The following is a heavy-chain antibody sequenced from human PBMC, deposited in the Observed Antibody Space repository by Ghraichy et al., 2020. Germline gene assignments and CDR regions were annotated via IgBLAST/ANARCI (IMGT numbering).Heavy chain of an antibody. J-gene: IGHJ3*02. CDR2: ISGSGGST. D-gene: IGHD3-9*01. V-gene: IGHV3-23*01. CDR3: AKDSTSGAHYDILTGYYLSAFDI. Sequence: GESLNISCAASGFTFSSYAMSWVRQAPGKGLEWVSAISGSGGSTYYADSVKGRFTISRDNSKNTLYLQMNSLRAEDTAVYYCAKDSTSGAHYDILTGYYLSAFDIWGQGTMVTVSS. CDR1: GFTFSSYA.